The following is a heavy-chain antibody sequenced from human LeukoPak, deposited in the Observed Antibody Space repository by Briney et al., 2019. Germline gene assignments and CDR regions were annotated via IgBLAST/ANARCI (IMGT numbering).Heavy chain of an antibody. CDR1: GFNFSSYA. CDR2: ISGSSTYT. D-gene: IGHD4-17*01. Sequence: GGSLPHSRAASGFNFSSYAMSWVRQAPGKGLEWVSYISGSSTYTDYADSVKGRFTISRANAKNSLYLEINSLRAEDTAVYYCARETYGDYGPRNAFHIWGQGTMVTVSS. CDR3: ARETYGDYGPRNAFHI. J-gene: IGHJ3*02. V-gene: IGHV3-21*05.